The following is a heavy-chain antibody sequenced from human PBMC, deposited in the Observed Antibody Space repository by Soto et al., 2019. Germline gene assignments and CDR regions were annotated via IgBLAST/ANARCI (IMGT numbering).Heavy chain of an antibody. V-gene: IGHV4-4*07. J-gene: IGHJ4*02. D-gene: IGHD3-22*01. Sequence: PLETLSLTCTVFGGTINTFYWSWIRQSAGKGLEWIGRFYTTGSTSYNPSLRSRVTMSVDTSKNQLSLSLSSVTAADTAVYFCARDNYFDTSGYYPVFDCWGQGTLVTVSS. CDR3: ARDNYFDTSGYYPVFDC. CDR1: GGTINTFY. CDR2: FYTTGST.